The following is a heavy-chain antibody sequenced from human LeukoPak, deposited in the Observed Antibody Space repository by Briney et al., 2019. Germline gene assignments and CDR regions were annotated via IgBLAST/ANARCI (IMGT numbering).Heavy chain of an antibody. CDR2: IYYSGST. J-gene: IGHJ4*02. Sequence: PSETLSLTCTVSGGSISSYYWSWIRQPPGKGLEWIGYIYYSGSTNYNPSLKSRVTISVDTSKNQFSLKLSSVTAADTAVYYCARARVGFGELFSFDYWGQGTLVTVSS. V-gene: IGHV4-59*01. D-gene: IGHD3-10*01. CDR1: GGSISSYY. CDR3: ARARVGFGELFSFDY.